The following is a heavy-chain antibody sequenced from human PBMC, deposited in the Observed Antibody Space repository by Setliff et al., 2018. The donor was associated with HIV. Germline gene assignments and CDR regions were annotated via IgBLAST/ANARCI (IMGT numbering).Heavy chain of an antibody. D-gene: IGHD3-22*01. CDR3: ARPNYYGSSGSFDS. Sequence: SETLSLTCTGSSGSISGFYWTWIRQPAGKGLEWIGRISASGTTVYNPSLKSRVIMSVDTSKRYFALRVTSVTAADTAVYYCARPNYYGSSGSFDSWGQGSLVTVS. CDR1: SGSISGFY. CDR2: ISASGTT. V-gene: IGHV4-4*07. J-gene: IGHJ4*02.